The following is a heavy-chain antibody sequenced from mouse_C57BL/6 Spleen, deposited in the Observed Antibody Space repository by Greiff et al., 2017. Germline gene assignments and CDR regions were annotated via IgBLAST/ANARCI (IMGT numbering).Heavy chain of an antibody. CDR3: ARDCYYGSSDWYFDV. CDR2: INYDGSST. V-gene: IGHV5-16*01. Sequence: EVKLMESEGGLVQPGSSMKLSCTASGFTFSDYYMAWVRQVPEKGLEWVANINYDGSSTYYLDSLKSRFIISRDNAKNILYLQMSSLKSEDTATYYCARDCYYGSSDWYFDVWGTGTTVTVSS. D-gene: IGHD1-1*01. J-gene: IGHJ1*03. CDR1: GFTFSDYY.